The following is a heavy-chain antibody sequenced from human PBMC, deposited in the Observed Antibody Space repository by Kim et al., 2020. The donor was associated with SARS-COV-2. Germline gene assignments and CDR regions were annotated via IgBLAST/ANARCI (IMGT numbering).Heavy chain of an antibody. CDR3: AKDGLNYYGSGRSDYFDY. Sequence: SLILSFSSSGFTFSTYGIHWVLQAPGNGLEFLAFISYEGTNKYHAYSVQGRFTISRDNSKNTLYLQMNSLRVEDTAVYYCAKDGLNYYGSGRSDYFDYWGQGTLVTVSS. J-gene: IGHJ4*02. CDR2: ISYEGTNK. V-gene: IGHV3-30*18. D-gene: IGHD3-10*01. CDR1: GFTFSTYG.